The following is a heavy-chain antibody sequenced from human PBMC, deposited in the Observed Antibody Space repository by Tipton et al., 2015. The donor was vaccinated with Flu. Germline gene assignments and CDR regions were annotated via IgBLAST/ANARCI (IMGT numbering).Heavy chain of an antibody. Sequence: SLRLSCAASGFNFSSYGMHWVRQAPGKGLEWVAVIWYDGSNKYYADSVKGRFTISRDNSKNTLYLQMNSLRAEDTAVYYCARDAGYSSGCSSHGYWGQGTLVTVSS. CDR1: GFNFSSYG. J-gene: IGHJ4*02. CDR3: ARDAGYSSGCSSHGY. D-gene: IGHD6-19*01. CDR2: IWYDGSNK. V-gene: IGHV3-33*01.